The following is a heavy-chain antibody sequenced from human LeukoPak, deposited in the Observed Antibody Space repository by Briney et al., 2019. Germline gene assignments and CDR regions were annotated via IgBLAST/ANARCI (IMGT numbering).Heavy chain of an antibody. CDR1: GFSFSSYW. Sequence: GGSLRLSCVASGFSFSSYWMAWVRQAPGKGLEWVANIKYDGSHKYYVDSVKGRFTISRDNAKNSVYLQMNSLRVDDTAVYFCASSHYSSGNDWGQGTMVTVSS. CDR2: IKYDGSHK. CDR3: ASSHYSSGND. J-gene: IGHJ4*02. D-gene: IGHD3-22*01. V-gene: IGHV3-7*01.